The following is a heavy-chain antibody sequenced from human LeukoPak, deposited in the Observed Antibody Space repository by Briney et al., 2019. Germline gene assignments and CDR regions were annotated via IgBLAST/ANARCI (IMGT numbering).Heavy chain of an antibody. V-gene: IGHV3-11*01. D-gene: IGHD5-18*01. CDR1: GFDVIINY. CDR2: ISSSGSTI. J-gene: IGHJ6*02. CDR3: ARGYEAMAAHYYYYYGMDV. Sequence: PGGSLRLSCAASGFDVIINYMSWVRQAPGKGLEWVSYISSSGSTIYYADSVKGRFTISRDNAKNSLYLQMNSLRAEDTAVYYCARGYEAMAAHYYYYYGMDVWGQGTTVTVSS.